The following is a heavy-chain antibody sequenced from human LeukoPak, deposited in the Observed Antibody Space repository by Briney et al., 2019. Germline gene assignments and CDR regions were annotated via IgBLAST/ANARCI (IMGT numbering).Heavy chain of an antibody. CDR2: ISPSGGSA. J-gene: IGHJ4*02. CDR1: GYTFTSYY. Sequence: GASVKVSCKASGYTFTSYYMHWVRQAPGQGLEWMGIISPSGGSASYAQKFQGRVTMTRDTSTSTVYMELSSLRSEDTAVYYCARGGPSRAVAGEGDYWGQGTLVTVSS. V-gene: IGHV1-46*01. CDR3: ARGGPSRAVAGEGDY. D-gene: IGHD6-19*01.